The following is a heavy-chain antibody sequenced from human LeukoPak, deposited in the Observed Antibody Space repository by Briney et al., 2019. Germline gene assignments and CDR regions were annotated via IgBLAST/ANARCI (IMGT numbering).Heavy chain of an antibody. J-gene: IGHJ4*02. D-gene: IGHD4-11*01. CDR2: INHSGST. CDR1: GGSFGGYY. CDR3: AREGVTTDEKTTKTFDY. Sequence: PSETLSLTCAVYGGSFGGYYWSWIRQPPGKGLEWIGEINHSGSTNYNPSLKSRVTISVDTSKNQFSLKLSSVTAADTAVYYCAREGVTTDEKTTKTFDYWGQGTLVTVSS. V-gene: IGHV4-34*01.